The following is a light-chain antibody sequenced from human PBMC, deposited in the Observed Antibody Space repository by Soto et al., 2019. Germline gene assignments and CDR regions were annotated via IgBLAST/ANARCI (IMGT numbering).Light chain of an antibody. CDR2: GAS. CDR1: QGISSY. Sequence: DLQLTQSPSFLSASVGDRVTITCRASQGISSYLAWYQQKPGKAPKLLIYGASTLRSGVPSRFSGSGSGTDFTLTISSLQPEDFGTFYCQQLNSDWYTFGQGTKLEIK. V-gene: IGKV1-9*01. J-gene: IGKJ2*01. CDR3: QQLNSDWYT.